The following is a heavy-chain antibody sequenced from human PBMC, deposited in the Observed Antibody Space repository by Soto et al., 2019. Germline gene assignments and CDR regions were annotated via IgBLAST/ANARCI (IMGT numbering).Heavy chain of an antibody. CDR3: ARARTMVRGVISRYFDY. J-gene: IGHJ4*02. V-gene: IGHV4-4*02. D-gene: IGHD3-10*01. Sequence: SETLSLTCAVSGGSISSSNWWSWVRQPPGKGLEWIGEIYHSGSTNYNPSLKSRVTISVDKSKNQFSLKLSSVTAADTAVYYCARARTMVRGVISRYFDYWGQGTLVTVSS. CDR2: IYHSGST. CDR1: GGSISSSNW.